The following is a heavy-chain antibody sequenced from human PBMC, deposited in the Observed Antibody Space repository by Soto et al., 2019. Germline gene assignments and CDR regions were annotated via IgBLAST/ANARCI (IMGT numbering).Heavy chain of an antibody. Sequence: PGGSLRLSCAASGFTFSSYAMHWVRQAPGKGLEWVAVISYDGSNKYYADSVKGRFTISRDNSKNTLYLQMNSLRAEDTAVYYCARGQVDTAMAPDYWGQGTLVTVSS. D-gene: IGHD5-18*01. CDR2: ISYDGSNK. CDR3: ARGQVDTAMAPDY. V-gene: IGHV3-30-3*01. J-gene: IGHJ4*02. CDR1: GFTFSSYA.